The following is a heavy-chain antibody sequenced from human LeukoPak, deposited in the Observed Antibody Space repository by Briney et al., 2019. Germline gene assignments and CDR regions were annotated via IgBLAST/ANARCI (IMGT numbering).Heavy chain of an antibody. J-gene: IGHJ4*02. V-gene: IGHV1-2*02. CDR2: INPKSGGT. CDR1: GYTFTGYY. D-gene: IGHD6-19*01. CDR3: ARVMAVAGSPSGY. Sequence: ASVKVSCKASGYTFTGYYMHWVRQAPGQGLEWMGWINPKSGGTNYAQKFQGRVTMTRDMSISTAYMELSRLRSDDTAVYYCARVMAVAGSPSGYWGQGSLVTVSS.